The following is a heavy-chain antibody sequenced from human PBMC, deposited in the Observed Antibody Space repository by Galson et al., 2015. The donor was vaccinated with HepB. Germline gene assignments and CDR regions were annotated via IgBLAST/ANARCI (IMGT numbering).Heavy chain of an antibody. CDR3: ATRISVTTMRGWFDP. V-gene: IGHV4-4*02. J-gene: IGHJ5*02. Sequence: ETLSLTCTVSGGSISSRNWWSWVRQSPGKGLEWIGEIFHSGTTNYNPSLKSRLSMSIDKANNQFSLILTSVTAADTAIYYCATRISVTTMRGWFDPWGQGTLVTVSS. CDR1: GGSISSRNW. CDR2: IFHSGTT. D-gene: IGHD5/OR15-5a*01.